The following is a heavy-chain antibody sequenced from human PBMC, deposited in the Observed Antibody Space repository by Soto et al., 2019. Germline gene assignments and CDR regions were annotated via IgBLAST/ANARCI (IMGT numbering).Heavy chain of an antibody. CDR3: ARVGGAPYYYYGMDV. V-gene: IGHV1-18*01. CDR2: ISAYNGNT. D-gene: IGHD1-26*01. Sequence: ASVKGSCKASGYTLTSYGISWVRQAPGQGLEWMGWISAYNGNTNYAQKLQGRVTMTTDTSTSTAYMELRSLRSDDTAVYYCARVGGAPYYYYGMDVWGQGTTVTVSS. CDR1: GYTLTSYG. J-gene: IGHJ6*02.